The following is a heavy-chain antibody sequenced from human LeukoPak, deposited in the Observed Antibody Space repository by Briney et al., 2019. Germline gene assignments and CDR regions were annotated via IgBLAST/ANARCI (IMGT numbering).Heavy chain of an antibody. CDR2: ISYDGSNK. Sequence: GGSLRLSCAASGFTFSSYAMHWVRQAPGKGLEWVAVISYDGSNKYYADSVKGRFTISRDNSKNTLYLQMNSLRAEDTAVYYCAKGVSSDWYEHFDCWGQGTLVTVSS. J-gene: IGHJ4*02. D-gene: IGHD6-19*01. V-gene: IGHV3-30*04. CDR3: AKGVSSDWYEHFDC. CDR1: GFTFSSYA.